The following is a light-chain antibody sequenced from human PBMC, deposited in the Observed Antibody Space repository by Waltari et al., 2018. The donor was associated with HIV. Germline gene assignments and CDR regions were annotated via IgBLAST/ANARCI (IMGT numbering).Light chain of an antibody. CDR3: AAWDDSLSEPYVL. J-gene: IGLJ2*01. CDR1: TSTIGTNP. CDR2: SDD. Sequence: QSVLTQPPSASGTPGQRVTISCSETTSTIGTNPVNWSTQLPGTAPKLLIFSDDQRPSGVPDRFSGSKSGTSASLTISGLQSEDEGDYYCAAWDDSLSEPYVLFGGGTRLTVL. V-gene: IGLV1-44*01.